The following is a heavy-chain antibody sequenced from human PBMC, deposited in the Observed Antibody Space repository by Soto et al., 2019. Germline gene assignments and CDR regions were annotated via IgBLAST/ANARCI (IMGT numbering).Heavy chain of an antibody. CDR1: GFILSDCA. V-gene: IGHV3-48*01. J-gene: IGHJ6*03. Sequence: EVQLVESGGGLVQPGGSLRLSCATSGFILSDCAMNWVRQAPGKGLEWVSYISSSSSVIEYADSVKGRFTVSRDNARNSLYRKMNSLSAEDTAVYYCARDLSWGSNWYYYMDVWGKGTTVTVSS. D-gene: IGHD7-27*01. CDR2: ISSSSSVI. CDR3: ARDLSWGSNWYYYMDV.